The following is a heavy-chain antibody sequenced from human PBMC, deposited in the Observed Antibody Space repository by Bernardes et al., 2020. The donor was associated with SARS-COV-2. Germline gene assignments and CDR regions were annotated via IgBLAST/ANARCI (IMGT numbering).Heavy chain of an antibody. Sequence: GGPRRLSCAASGFTFSDYPMHWVRQAPGKGLEWVAVISSGGTTKYYADSVKGRFTISRDNSMSTLYLQMNSLRAEDTSVYYCARDKRGSSWYYFDYWGQGTLITVSS. CDR2: ISSGGTTK. CDR1: GFTFSDYP. V-gene: IGHV3-30-3*01. J-gene: IGHJ4*02. CDR3: ARDKRGSSWYYFDY. D-gene: IGHD6-13*01.